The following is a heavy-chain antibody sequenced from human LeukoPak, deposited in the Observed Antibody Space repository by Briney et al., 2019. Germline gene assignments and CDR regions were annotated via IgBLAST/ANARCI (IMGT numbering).Heavy chain of an antibody. J-gene: IGHJ6*02. CDR1: GGTFSSYA. CDR3: ARDDGFGPQDYYYGMDV. CDR2: IIPIFGTA. V-gene: IGHV1-69*05. D-gene: IGHD3-10*01. Sequence: GASVKVSCKASGGTFSSYAISWVRQAPGQGLEWMGGIIPIFGTANYAQKFQGRVTITTDESTSTAYMELSSLRSEDTAVYYCARDDGFGPQDYYYGMDVWGQGTTVTVSS.